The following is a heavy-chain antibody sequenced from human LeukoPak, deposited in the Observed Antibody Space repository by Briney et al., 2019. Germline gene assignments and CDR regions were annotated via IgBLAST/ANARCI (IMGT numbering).Heavy chain of an antibody. V-gene: IGHV3-48*03. J-gene: IGHJ4*02. Sequence: GGSLRLSCAASGFTFSSYEMNWVRQAPGKGLEWVSYISSSGSTIYYADSVKGRFTISRDNAKNSLYLQMNSLRAEDTAVYYCARDPSSKELDYWGQGTLVTVSS. CDR1: GFTFSSYE. CDR3: ARDPSSKELDY. D-gene: IGHD2-2*01. CDR2: ISSSGSTI.